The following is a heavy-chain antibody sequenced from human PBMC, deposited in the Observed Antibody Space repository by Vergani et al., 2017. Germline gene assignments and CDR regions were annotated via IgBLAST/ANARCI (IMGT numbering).Heavy chain of an antibody. CDR3: AHSWNFGRRDWFDS. V-gene: IGHV1-2*02. D-gene: IGHD1-26*01. CDR1: ESTFSDYN. CDR2: ISPKTGDT. J-gene: IGHJ5*01. Sequence: QVQLMQSGPVMKKPGGSMKVFCQASESTFSDYNIHWVRQAPGQGLQWMGWISPKTGDTDYLQRFQDRVTMTRDASTRTVYLKMTRLTSDDTAIYYCAHSWNFGRRDWFDSWGPGTLVTVSS.